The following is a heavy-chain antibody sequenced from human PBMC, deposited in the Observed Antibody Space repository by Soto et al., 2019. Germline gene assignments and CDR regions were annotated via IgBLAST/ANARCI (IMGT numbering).Heavy chain of an antibody. Sequence: PGGSLRLSCAASGFTFSSYGMHWVRQAPGKGLEWVAVISYDGSNKYYADSVKGRFTISRDNSKNTLYLQMNCLRAEDTAVYYCAKDVVVGATTGLGDYYYYYGMDVWGQGTTVTVSS. J-gene: IGHJ6*02. V-gene: IGHV3-30*18. CDR3: AKDVVVGATTGLGDYYYYYGMDV. CDR2: ISYDGSNK. D-gene: IGHD1-26*01. CDR1: GFTFSSYG.